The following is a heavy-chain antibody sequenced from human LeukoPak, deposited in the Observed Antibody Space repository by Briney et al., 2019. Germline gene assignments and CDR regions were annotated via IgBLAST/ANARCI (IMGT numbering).Heavy chain of an antibody. Sequence: GRSLRLSCAASGFTFSSYAMHWVRQAPGKGLEWVAITSYDGGNKYYADSVKGRFTISRDNSKNTLHLQMNSLRADDTAVYYCARGGHYYDSSIDYWGQGTLVTVFS. CDR3: ARGGHYYDSSIDY. J-gene: IGHJ4*02. D-gene: IGHD3-22*01. CDR1: GFTFSSYA. CDR2: TSYDGGNK. V-gene: IGHV3-30-3*01.